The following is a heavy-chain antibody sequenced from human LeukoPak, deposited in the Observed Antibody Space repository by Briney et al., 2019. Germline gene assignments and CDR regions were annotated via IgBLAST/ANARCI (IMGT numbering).Heavy chain of an antibody. Sequence: SETLSLTCAVYGGSFSGYYWSWIRQPPGKGLEWIGEINHSGSTNYNPSLKSRVTVSVDTSKNQFSLKLSSVTAADTAVYYCATNYYYYYYMDVWGKGTTVTVSS. CDR3: ATNYYYYYYMDV. CDR1: GGSFSGYY. V-gene: IGHV4-34*01. CDR2: INHSGST. J-gene: IGHJ6*03.